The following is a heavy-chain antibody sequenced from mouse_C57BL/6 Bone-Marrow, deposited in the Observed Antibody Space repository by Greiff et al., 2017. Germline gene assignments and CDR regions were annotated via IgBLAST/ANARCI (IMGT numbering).Heavy chain of an antibody. J-gene: IGHJ4*01. V-gene: IGHV1-75*01. CDR3: ARWCYYAMDY. Sequence: QVQLQQSGPELVRPGASVKISCKASGYTFTDYYIHWVKQRPGQGLEWIGWIFPGSGSTYYNEKFKGKATLTADKSSSTAYMLLSSLTSEDSAVFFSARWCYYAMDYWGQGTSVTVSS. CDR1: GYTFTDYY. CDR2: IFPGSGST. D-gene: IGHD1-1*02.